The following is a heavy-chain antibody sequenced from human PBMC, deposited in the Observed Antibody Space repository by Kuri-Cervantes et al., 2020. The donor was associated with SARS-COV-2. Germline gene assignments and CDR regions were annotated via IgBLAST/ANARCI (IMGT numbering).Heavy chain of an antibody. CDR2: INPNSGGT. V-gene: IGHV1-2*02. CDR1: GYTFTGYY. J-gene: IGHJ6*03. D-gene: IGHD3-10*01. CDR3: ARDRSNVLLWFGELPYYYMDV. Sequence: ASVKVSCKASGYTFTGYYMHWVRQAPGQGLEWVGWINPNSGGTNYAQKFQGRVTMTRDTSISTAYMELSRLRSDDTAVYYCARDRSNVLLWFGELPYYYMDVWGKGTTVTVSS.